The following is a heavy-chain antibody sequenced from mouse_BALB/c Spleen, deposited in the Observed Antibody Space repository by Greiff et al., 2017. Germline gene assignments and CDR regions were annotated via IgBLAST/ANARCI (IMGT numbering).Heavy chain of an antibody. D-gene: IGHD2-3*01. CDR2: ISSGGSYT. CDR1: GFTFSSYG. Sequence: EVQLVESGGDLVKPGGSLKLSCAASGFTFSSYGMSWVRQTPDKRLEWVATISSGGSYTYYPDSVKGRFTISRDNAKNTLYLQMSSLKSEDTAMYYCARHSMMYYFDYWGQGTTLTVSS. CDR3: ARHSMMYYFDY. V-gene: IGHV5-6*01. J-gene: IGHJ2*01.